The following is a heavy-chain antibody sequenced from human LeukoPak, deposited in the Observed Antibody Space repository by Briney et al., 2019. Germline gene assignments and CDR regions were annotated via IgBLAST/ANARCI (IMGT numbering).Heavy chain of an antibody. CDR3: ARQVGATTERWLDY. D-gene: IGHD1-26*01. Sequence: PSETLSLTCTVSGDSISSGSYYWGWIRQPPGRGLEWIASIYYSGNTYYNSSLKSRVTVSVDTSKNQSSLKLSSVTAADTAVYYCARQVGATTERWLDYWGQGTLVTVSS. V-gene: IGHV4-39*01. CDR1: GDSISSGSYY. J-gene: IGHJ4*02. CDR2: IYYSGNT.